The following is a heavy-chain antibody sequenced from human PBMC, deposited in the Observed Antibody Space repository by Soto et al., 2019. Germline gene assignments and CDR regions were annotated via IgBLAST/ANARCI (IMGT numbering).Heavy chain of an antibody. Sequence: SVKVSCKASGGTFSSYAISWVRQAPGQGLEWMGGTIPIFGTANYAQKFQGRVTITADESTSTAYMELSSLRSEDTAVYYCARAGECSGGSCYSGPEGMDVWGQGTTVTV. CDR2: TIPIFGTA. J-gene: IGHJ6*02. CDR3: ARAGECSGGSCYSGPEGMDV. V-gene: IGHV1-69*13. D-gene: IGHD2-15*01. CDR1: GGTFSSYA.